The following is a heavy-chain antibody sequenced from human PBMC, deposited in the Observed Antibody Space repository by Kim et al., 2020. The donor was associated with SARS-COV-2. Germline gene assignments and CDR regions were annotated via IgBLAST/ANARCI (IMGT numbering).Heavy chain of an antibody. Sequence: GGSLRLSCAASGFTFGDYAMHWVRQAPGKGLEWVSGISWNSGSIGYADSVKGRFTISRDNAKNSLYLQMNSLRAEDTALYYCAKDSDFRGGSYYFDYWGQGTLVTVSS. CDR2: ISWNSGSI. V-gene: IGHV3-9*01. CDR1: GFTFGDYA. J-gene: IGHJ4*02. CDR3: AKDSDFRGGSYYFDY. D-gene: IGHD3-16*01.